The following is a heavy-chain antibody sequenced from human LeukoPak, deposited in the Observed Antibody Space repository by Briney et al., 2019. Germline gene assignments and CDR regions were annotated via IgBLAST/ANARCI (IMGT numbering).Heavy chain of an antibody. V-gene: IGHV3-23*01. J-gene: IGHJ4*02. D-gene: IGHD2-2*01. Sequence: GGSLRLSCAASGSTFSSYAMTWVRQAPGKGLEWVSGISGSGGTTYYADSVKGRVTISRDNSKNTLYLQMHSLRAEDTAVYYCAKESLRVVPSATFDYWGQGTLVTVSS. CDR2: ISGSGGTT. CDR1: GSTFSSYA. CDR3: AKESLRVVPSATFDY.